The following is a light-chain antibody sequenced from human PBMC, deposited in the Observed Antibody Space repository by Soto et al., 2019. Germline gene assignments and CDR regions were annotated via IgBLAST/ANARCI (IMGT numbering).Light chain of an antibody. CDR1: QDIGTD. Sequence: DIQMTQSPASLSASVTDRVTITCRASQDIGTDLGWYQQKPGKAPERLIYEASVLQSGVPSRFSGSGSGTDFTLTISCLQSEDFATYYCQQYYSYPTFGGGTKVEIK. V-gene: IGKV1-17*01. CDR2: EAS. CDR3: QQYYSYPT. J-gene: IGKJ4*01.